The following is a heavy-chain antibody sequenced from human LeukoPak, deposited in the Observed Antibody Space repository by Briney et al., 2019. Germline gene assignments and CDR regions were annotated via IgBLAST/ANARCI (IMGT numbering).Heavy chain of an antibody. V-gene: IGHV3-13*01. J-gene: IGHJ6*02. CDR3: ARETLGPHFYGMDV. D-gene: IGHD3-3*02. CDR2: IDTAGGT. Sequence: GGSLRLSCEASGFTFSSYDMHWVRQATGKGLEWVSAIDTAGGTYYSGSVKGRFTISRENAKNSLYLQVNSLRAGDTAVYFCARETLGPHFYGMDVWGQGTTVTVSS. CDR1: GFTFSSYD.